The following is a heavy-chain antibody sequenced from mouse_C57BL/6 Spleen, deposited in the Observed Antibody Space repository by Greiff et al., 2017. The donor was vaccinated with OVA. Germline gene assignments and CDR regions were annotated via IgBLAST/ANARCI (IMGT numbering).Heavy chain of an antibody. J-gene: IGHJ2*01. CDR1: GYTFTDYE. V-gene: IGHV1-15*01. D-gene: IGHD2-5*01. Sequence: VQLLQSGAELVRPGASVTLSCKASGYTFTDYEMHWVKQTPVHGLEWIGAIDPETGGTAYNQKFKGKAILTADKSSSTAYMELRSLTSEDSAVYYCTRRRYSNSYFDYWGQGTTLTVSS. CDR2: IDPETGGT. CDR3: TRRRYSNSYFDY.